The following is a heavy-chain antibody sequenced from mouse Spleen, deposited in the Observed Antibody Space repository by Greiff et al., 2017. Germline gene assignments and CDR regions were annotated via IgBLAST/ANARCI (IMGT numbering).Heavy chain of an antibody. D-gene: IGHD2-3*01. CDR1: GFTFSDYG. V-gene: IGHV5-17*01. J-gene: IGHJ2*01. CDR3: ARSRDDGYYFFDY. Sequence: EVKLMESGGGLVKPGGSLKLSCAASGFTFSDYGMHWVRQAPEKGLEWVAYISSGSSTIYYADTVKGRFTISRDNAKNTLFLQMTSLRSEDTAMYYCARSRDDGYYFFDYWGQGTTLTVSS. CDR2: ISSGSSTI.